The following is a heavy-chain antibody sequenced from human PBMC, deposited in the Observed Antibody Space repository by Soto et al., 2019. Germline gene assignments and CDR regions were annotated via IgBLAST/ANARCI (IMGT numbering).Heavy chain of an antibody. Sequence: VQLLESGGGLVQPGGSLRLSCATSGFTFNNKAMNWVRQAPGKGLEWVSVISGVDNGAYYAESVKGRFTISRDNSKNTVTLQMNSLRAEDTAVYYCAKGRAGHTSGADFWGQGTLVTVSS. CDR3: AKGRAGHTSGADF. V-gene: IGHV3-23*01. CDR2: ISGVDNGA. J-gene: IGHJ4*02. D-gene: IGHD6-19*01. CDR1: GFTFNNKA.